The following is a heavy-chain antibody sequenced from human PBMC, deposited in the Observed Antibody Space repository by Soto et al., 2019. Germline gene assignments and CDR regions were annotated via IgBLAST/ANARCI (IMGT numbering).Heavy chain of an antibody. CDR1: GGSIRSYY. CDR3: ARNYGHAFDI. Sequence: SETLSLTCTVSGGSIRSYYWSWIRQPPGKGLEWIGYIYYSGSTNYNPSIKSRVTISVDTSKNQFSLKLSSVTAADTAVYYCARNYGHAFDIWGHGTMVTVSS. CDR2: IYYSGST. D-gene: IGHD1-7*01. J-gene: IGHJ3*02. V-gene: IGHV4-59*01.